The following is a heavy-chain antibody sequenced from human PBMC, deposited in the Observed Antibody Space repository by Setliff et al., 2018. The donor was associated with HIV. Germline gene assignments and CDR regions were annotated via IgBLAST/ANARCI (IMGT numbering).Heavy chain of an antibody. D-gene: IGHD3-22*01. V-gene: IGHV4-4*08. CDR2: IETTGTV. Sequence: SETLSLTCNLSGDSIRSQFWTWIRQTPGKGLEWITSIETTGTVNYSPSLKSRVSISLDPSRSQFSLTLRSVTAADTAVYYCARSLVPSGYYYGRHAFDIWGQGTKVTVSS. CDR1: GDSIRSQF. J-gene: IGHJ3*02. CDR3: ARSLVPSGYYYGRHAFDI.